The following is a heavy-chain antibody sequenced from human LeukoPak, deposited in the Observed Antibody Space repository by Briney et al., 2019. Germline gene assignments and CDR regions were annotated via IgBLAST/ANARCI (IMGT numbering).Heavy chain of an antibody. V-gene: IGHV3-48*04. Sequence: GGSLRLSCAASGFTFSSYGMSWVRQAPGKGLEWVSYIRSDGSTIFYADSVKGRFTISRDNAKNSLYLQMNSLRAEDTAVYYFARKRWPGYFYRDVWGKGTRVTISS. D-gene: IGHD6-13*01. CDR3: ARKRWPGYFYRDV. J-gene: IGHJ6*03. CDR1: GFTFSSYG. CDR2: IRSDGSTI.